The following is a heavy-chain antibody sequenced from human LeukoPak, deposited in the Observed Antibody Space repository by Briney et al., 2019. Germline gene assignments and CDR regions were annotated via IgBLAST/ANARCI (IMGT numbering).Heavy chain of an antibody. D-gene: IGHD5-12*01. CDR1: GYTFTSYY. J-gene: IGHJ4*02. CDR2: ISAYNGNT. Sequence: ASVKVSCKASGYTFTSYYMHWVRQAPGQGLEWMGRISAYNGNTNYAQKLQGRVTMTTDTSTSTAYMELRSLRSDDTAVYYCARDSGYDRAFGYWGQGTLVTVSS. CDR3: ARDSGYDRAFGY. V-gene: IGHV1-18*04.